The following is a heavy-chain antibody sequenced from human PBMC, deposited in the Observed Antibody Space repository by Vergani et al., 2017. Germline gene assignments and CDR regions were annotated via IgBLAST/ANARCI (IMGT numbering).Heavy chain of an antibody. V-gene: IGHV4-38-2*02. CDR2: IYHTGSA. CDR3: ARDHADTAIDY. D-gene: IGHD5-18*01. CDR1: AYSISSTYY. Sequence: QVQLQESGPGLVKPSETLSLTCAVSAYSISSTYYWGWIRQPPGKGLEWIGNIYHTGSAYYNPSLKSRVTISVDTSKNQFSLKLSSVTAADTAVYYCARDHADTAIDYWGQGTLVTVSS. J-gene: IGHJ4*02.